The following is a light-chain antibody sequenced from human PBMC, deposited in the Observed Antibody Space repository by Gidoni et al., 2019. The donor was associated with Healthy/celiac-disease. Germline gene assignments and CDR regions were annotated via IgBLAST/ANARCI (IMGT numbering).Light chain of an antibody. CDR2: AAS. Sequence: DIQLTQSPSFMSASVGDRVTITCRASQGISSYLAGYQHKPGKASKLLIYAASTLQSGVPSRFSGSGAGTEFSLTISSMQPEDFATYYCQQLNSYPPMCSFGQGTKLEIK. CDR1: QGISSY. J-gene: IGKJ2*04. V-gene: IGKV1-9*01. CDR3: QQLNSYPPMCS.